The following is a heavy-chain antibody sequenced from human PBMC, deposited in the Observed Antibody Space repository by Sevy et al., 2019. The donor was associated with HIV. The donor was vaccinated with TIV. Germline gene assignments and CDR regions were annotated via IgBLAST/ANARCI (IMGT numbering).Heavy chain of an antibody. Sequence: GGSLRLSCAASGFTFSSYSMNWVRQAPGKGLEWVSSISSSSSYIYYADSVKGRFTISRDNAKNSLYLQMNSLRAEDTAVYYRARDSRPDGFGDQTYNWFDPWGQGTLVTVSS. D-gene: IGHD3-10*01. CDR3: ARDSRPDGFGDQTYNWFDP. CDR2: ISSSSSYI. V-gene: IGHV3-21*01. CDR1: GFTFSSYS. J-gene: IGHJ5*02.